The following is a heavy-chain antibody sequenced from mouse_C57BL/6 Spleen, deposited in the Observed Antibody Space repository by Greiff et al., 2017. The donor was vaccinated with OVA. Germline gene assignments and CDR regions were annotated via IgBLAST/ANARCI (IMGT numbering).Heavy chain of an antibody. Sequence: EVKLVESEGGLVQPGSSMKLSCTASGFTFSDYYMAWVRQVPEKGLEWVANINYDGSSTYYLDSLKSRFIISRDNAKNILYLQMSSLKSEDTATDYCARDEREKGYFDVWGTGTTVTVSS. V-gene: IGHV5-16*01. J-gene: IGHJ1*03. CDR3: ARDEREKGYFDV. CDR1: GFTFSDYY. CDR2: INYDGSST.